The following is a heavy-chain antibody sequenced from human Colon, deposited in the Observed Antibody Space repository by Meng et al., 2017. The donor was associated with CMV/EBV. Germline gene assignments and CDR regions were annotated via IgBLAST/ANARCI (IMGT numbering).Heavy chain of an antibody. CDR2: IYYSWIT. D-gene: IGHD3-3*01. CDR1: GGSISSCRDS. CDR3: ARATLRICGVVIPPHWFDP. J-gene: IGHJ5*02. Sequence: QLQVSRPELVQPSETLSLTRTGAGGSISSCRDSWSWMREPPGQALKWIGSIYYSWITYYNSSLTTRISISVESAKTQFSLKLSSVTAANTAVYYCARATLRICGVVIPPHWFDPWGQGTLVTVSS. V-gene: IGHV4-39*07.